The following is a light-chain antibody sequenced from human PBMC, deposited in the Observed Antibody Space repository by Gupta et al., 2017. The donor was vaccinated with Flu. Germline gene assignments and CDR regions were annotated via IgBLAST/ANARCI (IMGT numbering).Light chain of an antibody. V-gene: IGLV2-14*01. CDR1: SSDVGGYNY. Sequence: QSALTQPASVSGSPGQSITISCTGTSSDVGGYNYVSWYQQHPGKAPKLIIYAVTNRPSGGSDRFSGSKSGNTASLTIAGLQAEEEADYHCSSYTTTSSSRVFGGGTKLTVL. CDR2: AVT. J-gene: IGLJ3*02. CDR3: SSYTTTSSSRV.